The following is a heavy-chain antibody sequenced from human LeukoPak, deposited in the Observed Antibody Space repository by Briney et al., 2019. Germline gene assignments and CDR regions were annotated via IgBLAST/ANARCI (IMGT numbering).Heavy chain of an antibody. V-gene: IGHV3-7*01. J-gene: IGHJ6*03. CDR1: EFTFSSYW. Sequence: GGSLRLSRAASEFTFSSYWMSWVRQAPGKGLEWVANIKQDGSEKYYVDSVKGRFTISRDNAKNSLYLQMNSLRAEDTAVYYCARDLGPGQYYYYYIDVWGKGTTVTVSS. CDR3: ARDLGPGQYYYYYIDV. CDR2: IKQDGSEK.